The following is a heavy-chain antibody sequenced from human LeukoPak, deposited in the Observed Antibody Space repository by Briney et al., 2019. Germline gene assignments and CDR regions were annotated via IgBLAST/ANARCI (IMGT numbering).Heavy chain of an antibody. V-gene: IGHV4-31*03. Sequence: SETLSLTCTVSGGSISSGGYYWSWIRQHPGKGLEWIGYIYYSGSTYYNPSLKSRVTISVDTSKNQFSLKLSSVTAADTAVYYCAREAVSEYYYDSSGYSAFDIWGQGTMVTVSS. CDR2: IYYSGST. CDR3: AREAVSEYYYDSSGYSAFDI. J-gene: IGHJ3*02. D-gene: IGHD3-22*01. CDR1: GGSISSGGYY.